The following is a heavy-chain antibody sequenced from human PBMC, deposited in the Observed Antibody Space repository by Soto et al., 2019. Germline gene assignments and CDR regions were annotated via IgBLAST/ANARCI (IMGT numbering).Heavy chain of an antibody. CDR1: GFTFSSYG. V-gene: IGHV3-30*18. D-gene: IGHD3-22*01. J-gene: IGHJ4*02. CDR2: ISYDGSNK. Sequence: QVQLVESGGGVVQPGRSLRLSCAASGFTFSSYGMHWVRQAPGKGLEWVAVISYDGSNKYYADSVKGRFTISRDNSKNTLYLQMNSLRAEDTAVYYCAKLWGSYDSSGYYSGYWGQGTLVTVSS. CDR3: AKLWGSYDSSGYYSGY.